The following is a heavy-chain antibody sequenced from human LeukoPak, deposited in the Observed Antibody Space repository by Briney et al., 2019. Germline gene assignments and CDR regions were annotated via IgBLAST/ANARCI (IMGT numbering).Heavy chain of an antibody. J-gene: IGHJ4*02. CDR2: ISRTGTTI. Sequence: WSASALTLSSYTTNSVRPAPGEGLEWISYISRTGTTIYYADSVKGRFTISRDNAKNSLYLQMDSLRSEDTALYFCARDLGSGDHGLLVWGQGTLLTVSS. CDR1: ALTLSSYT. D-gene: IGHD4-17*01. CDR3: ARDLGSGDHGLLV. V-gene: IGHV3-48*01.